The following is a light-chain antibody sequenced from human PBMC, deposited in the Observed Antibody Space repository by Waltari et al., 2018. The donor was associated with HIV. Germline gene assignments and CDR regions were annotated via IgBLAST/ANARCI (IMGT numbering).Light chain of an antibody. CDR2: WAS. V-gene: IGKV4-1*01. J-gene: IGKJ1*01. CDR3: QQYYNTPWT. CDR1: QTVLSDSTHKNY. Sequence: DIILTQSPDTLAVSLGDRATIHCRSSQTVLSDSTHKNYLSWYQQKPGQPPKLLLYWASARESGVPARLSGSGSATDFTLTITDFQAEDAAIYFCQQYYNTPWTFGQGTRADIK.